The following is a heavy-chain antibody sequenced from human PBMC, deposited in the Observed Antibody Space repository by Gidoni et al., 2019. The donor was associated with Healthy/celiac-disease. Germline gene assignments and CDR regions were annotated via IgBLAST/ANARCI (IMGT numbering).Heavy chain of an antibody. V-gene: IGHV4-39*01. CDR2: IYYSGST. D-gene: IGHD3-22*01. J-gene: IGHJ4*02. CDR3: ARQDYYDSSGYWG. Sequence: GWIRQPPGKGLEWIGSIYYSGSTYYNPSLKSRVTISVDTSKNQFSLKLSSVTAADTAVYYCARQDYYDSSGYWGWGQGTLVTVSS.